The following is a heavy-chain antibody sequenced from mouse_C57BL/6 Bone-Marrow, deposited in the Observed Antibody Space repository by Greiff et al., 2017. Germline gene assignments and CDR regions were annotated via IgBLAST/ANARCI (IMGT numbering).Heavy chain of an antibody. V-gene: IGHV1-19*01. J-gene: IGHJ4*01. CDR1: GYTFTDSY. Sequence: LQESGPVLVKPGASVKMSFEASGYTFTDSYMNWLKQSHGKSLEWIGVINPYNGGTSYNQKFKGKATLTVDKSSSTAYMELNSLTSEDSAVYYCARRTMNYAMDYWGQGTSVTVSS. CDR3: ARRTMNYAMDY. D-gene: IGHD2-4*01. CDR2: INPYNGGT.